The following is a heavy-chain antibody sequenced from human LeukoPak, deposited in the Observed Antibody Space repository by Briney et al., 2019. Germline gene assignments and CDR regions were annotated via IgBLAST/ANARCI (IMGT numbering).Heavy chain of an antibody. Sequence: SETLSLTCTVSSGSISSYYWSWIRQPPGKGLEWIGYIYYSGNTNYNPSLKSRVTMSVDTSKNQFSLKLSSVTAADTAVYYCARDQGDILNYWGQGTLVTVSS. CDR1: SGSISSYY. D-gene: IGHD2-21*02. CDR2: IYYSGNT. V-gene: IGHV4-59*01. J-gene: IGHJ4*02. CDR3: ARDQGDILNY.